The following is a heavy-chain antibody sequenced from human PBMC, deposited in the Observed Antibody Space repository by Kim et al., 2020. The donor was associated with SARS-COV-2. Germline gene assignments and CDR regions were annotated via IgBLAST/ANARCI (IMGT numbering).Heavy chain of an antibody. CDR1: GYTLTELS. D-gene: IGHD2-15*01. Sequence: ASVKVSCKVSGYTLTELSMHWVRQAPGKGLEWMGGFDPEDGETIYAQKFQGRITMTEDTSTDTAYMELSSLRSEDTAVYYCATGRVAGPPAWFDPWGQGTLVTVSS. V-gene: IGHV1-24*01. J-gene: IGHJ5*02. CDR3: ATGRVAGPPAWFDP. CDR2: FDPEDGET.